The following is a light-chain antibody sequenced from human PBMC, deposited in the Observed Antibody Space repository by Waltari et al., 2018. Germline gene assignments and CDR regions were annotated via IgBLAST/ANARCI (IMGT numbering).Light chain of an antibody. CDR2: DAS. J-gene: IGKJ4*01. V-gene: IGKV3-11*01. Sequence: EIVLTQSPATLSLSPGARSTLPCRASQGVIRYLAWYQQRPGQAPRLLIYDASNRATGIPARFSGSGSETDFTLTISSLEPEDFAVYYCQQRSNWPLTFGGGTKVEIK. CDR1: QGVIRY. CDR3: QQRSNWPLT.